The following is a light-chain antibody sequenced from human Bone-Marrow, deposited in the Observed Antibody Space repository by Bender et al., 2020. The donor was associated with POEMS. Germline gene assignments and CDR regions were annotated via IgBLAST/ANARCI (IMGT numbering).Light chain of an antibody. CDR3: QAWDGTTGV. V-gene: IGLV1-44*01. Sequence: QSVLTQPPSASGTPGQSVIISCSGTDSNFGGNNVNWYQHLPGTAPRLVVYSNYQRPSGVPARFSGSNSGNTATLTISGTQAMDEADYYCQAWDGTTGVFGTGTKVTVL. CDR1: DSNFGGNN. J-gene: IGLJ1*01. CDR2: SNY.